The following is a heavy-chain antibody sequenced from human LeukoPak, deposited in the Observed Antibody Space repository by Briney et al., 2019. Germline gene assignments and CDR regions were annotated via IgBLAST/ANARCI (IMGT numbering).Heavy chain of an antibody. CDR2: IKQDGSEK. Sequence: PGGSLRLSCAASGFTFSSYWMSWVRQAPGKGLEGVANIKQDGSEKYYVDAVKGRFTISRDNAKNSLYLQMNSLRAEDTAVYYCAREVHSSGWYRSYYFDYWGQGTLVTVSS. J-gene: IGHJ4*02. D-gene: IGHD6-19*01. CDR3: AREVHSSGWYRSYYFDY. CDR1: GFTFSSYW. V-gene: IGHV3-7*04.